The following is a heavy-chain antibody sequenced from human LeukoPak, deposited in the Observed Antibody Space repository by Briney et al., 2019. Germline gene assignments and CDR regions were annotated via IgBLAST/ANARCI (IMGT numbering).Heavy chain of an antibody. CDR1: GGTFSSYT. Sequence: ASVKVSCKASGGTFSSYTFSWVRQAPGQGLEWMGRIIPILGIANYAQKFQGRVTITADKSTSTAYMELSSLRSEDTAVYYCAGSGYSYGASFDYWGQGTLVTVSS. V-gene: IGHV1-69*02. J-gene: IGHJ4*02. CDR2: IIPILGIA. CDR3: AGSGYSYGASFDY. D-gene: IGHD5-18*01.